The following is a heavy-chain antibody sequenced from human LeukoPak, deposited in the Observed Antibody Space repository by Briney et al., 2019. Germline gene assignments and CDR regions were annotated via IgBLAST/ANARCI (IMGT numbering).Heavy chain of an antibody. CDR3: ARDTYYDFWSALGDAFDI. D-gene: IGHD3-3*01. V-gene: IGHV1-18*01. J-gene: IGHJ3*02. CDR2: ISAYNGNT. Sequence: GAXVKVSCKAXGGTFSXYAISWVRQAPGQGLEWMGWISAYNGNTNYAQKLQGRVTMTTDTSTSTAYMELRSLRSDDTAVYYCARDTYYDFWSALGDAFDIWGQGTMVTASS. CDR1: GGTFSXYA.